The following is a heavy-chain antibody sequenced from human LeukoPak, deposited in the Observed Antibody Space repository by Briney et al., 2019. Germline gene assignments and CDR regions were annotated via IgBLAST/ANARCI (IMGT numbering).Heavy chain of an antibody. CDR1: GGSISSYY. CDR3: ARAFYYDSWFDP. CDR2: IYYSGST. V-gene: IGHV4-59*01. D-gene: IGHD3-9*01. J-gene: IGHJ5*02. Sequence: SETLSLTCTVSGGSISSYYWSWIRQPPGKGLEWIGYIYYSGSTNYNPSLKSRVTISVDTSKNQFSLKLSSVTAVDTAVYYCARAFYYDSWFDPWGQGTLVTVSS.